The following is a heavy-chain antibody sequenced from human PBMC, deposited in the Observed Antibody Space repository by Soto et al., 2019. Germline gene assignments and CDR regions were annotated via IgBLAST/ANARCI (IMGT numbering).Heavy chain of an antibody. CDR3: ARAATESYSSSWYPWFDP. CDR1: GGTFSSYA. V-gene: IGHV1-69*13. Sequence: SVKVSCKASGGTFSSYAISWVRQAPGQGLEWMGGIIPIFGTANYAQKFQGRVTITADESTSTAYMELSSLRSEDTAVYYCARAATESYSSSWYPWFDPWGQGTLVTVSS. D-gene: IGHD6-13*01. J-gene: IGHJ5*02. CDR2: IIPIFGTA.